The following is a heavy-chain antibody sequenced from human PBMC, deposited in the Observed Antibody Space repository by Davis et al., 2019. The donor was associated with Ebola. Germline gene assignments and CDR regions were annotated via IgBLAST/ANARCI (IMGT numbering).Heavy chain of an antibody. CDR1: GFTFYRYE. V-gene: IGHV3-48*03. J-gene: IGHJ4*02. Sequence: PGGSLRLSCAASGFTFYRYEMNWVRQAPGKGLEWVSYISGSATSTFYADSVKGRFTISRDNARDSLYRQMDSLRVEDTAIYYCARDAFSLSRYDTEDHWGQGTLVTVSS. CDR3: ARDAFSLSRYDTEDH. D-gene: IGHD3-9*01. CDR2: ISGSATST.